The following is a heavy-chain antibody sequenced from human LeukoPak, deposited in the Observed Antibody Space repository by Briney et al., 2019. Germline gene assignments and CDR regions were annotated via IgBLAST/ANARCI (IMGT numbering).Heavy chain of an antibody. J-gene: IGHJ5*02. D-gene: IGHD4-17*01. CDR3: ARWDLDYGDSIA. Sequence: GGSLRLSCAASGFTFSSYEMNWVRQAPGKGLEWVSYISSSGSTIYYADSVKGRFTISRDNAKNSLYLQMDSLRAEDTAVFYCARWDLDYGDSIAWGQGTLVTVSS. CDR1: GFTFSSYE. V-gene: IGHV3-48*03. CDR2: ISSSGSTI.